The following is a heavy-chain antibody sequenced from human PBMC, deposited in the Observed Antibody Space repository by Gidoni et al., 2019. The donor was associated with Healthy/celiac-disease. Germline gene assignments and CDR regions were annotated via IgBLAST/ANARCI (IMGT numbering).Heavy chain of an antibody. D-gene: IGHD5-12*01. V-gene: IGHV4-4*02. J-gene: IGHJ4*02. CDR2: IYHSGST. CDR3: ARVAYSGYDANFDF. CDR1: GGSISSSNW. Sequence: QVQLQESGPGLGKPSGTLSITCAVSGGSISSSNWWSWVRQPPGKGLEWIGEIYHSGSTTYNPSLKSRVTISVDKSENQFSLKLSSVTAADTAVYYCARVAYSGYDANFDFWGQGTLVTVSS.